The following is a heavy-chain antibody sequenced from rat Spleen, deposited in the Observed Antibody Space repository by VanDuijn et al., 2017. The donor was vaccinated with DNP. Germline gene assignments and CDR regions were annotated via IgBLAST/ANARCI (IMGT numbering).Heavy chain of an antibody. J-gene: IGHJ3*01. Sequence: EVQLVESGGGLVQPGRSLKLSCAASGFTFSNYGMAWVRQAPTKGLEWVATISYDGSSTYYRDSVKGRFTVSRDNAKSTLYLQMDSLRSEDTATYYCARGGFAYWGQGTLVTVSS. D-gene: IGHD4-3*01. CDR1: GFTFSNYG. CDR2: ISYDGSST. V-gene: IGHV5-29*01. CDR3: ARGGFAY.